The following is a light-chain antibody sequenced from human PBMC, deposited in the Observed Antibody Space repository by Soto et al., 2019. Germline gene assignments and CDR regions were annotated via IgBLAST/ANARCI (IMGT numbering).Light chain of an antibody. CDR3: QQTYTMPFT. Sequence: DIQMTQSPSSLSASVGDRVTITCRASQSISRYLYWYQHKPGKAPKLLIYAASSLQSGVPSRFSGTESGTDFTLTIDSLQREDFATYFCQQTYTMPFTFGPGTTVDIK. CDR2: AAS. J-gene: IGKJ3*01. CDR1: QSISRY. V-gene: IGKV1-39*01.